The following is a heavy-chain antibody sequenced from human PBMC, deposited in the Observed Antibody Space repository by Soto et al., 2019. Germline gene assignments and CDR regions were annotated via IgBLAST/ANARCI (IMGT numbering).Heavy chain of an antibody. CDR3: ARDFGGGIAVAGMGFDY. CDR1: GFTFSSYW. CDR2: IKQDGSEK. Sequence: XGFLRLTCAASGFTFSSYWMSWVRQAPGKGLEWVANIKQDGSEKYYVDSVKGRFTISRDNAKNSLYLQMNSLRAEDTAIYYCARDFGGGIAVAGMGFDYWRQGTRATVS. D-gene: IGHD6-19*01. V-gene: IGHV3-7*03. J-gene: IGHJ4*02.